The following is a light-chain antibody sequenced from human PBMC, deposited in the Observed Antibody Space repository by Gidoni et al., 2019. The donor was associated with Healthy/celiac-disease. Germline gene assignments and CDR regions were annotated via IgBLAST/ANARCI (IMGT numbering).Light chain of an antibody. Sequence: SSELTQTPSVSVSPGPTASITCSGDKLGDKYACWYQQKTGQSHVLVIYQDSKRPAWIPVPVSGSNSGNTATLTISGTQAMDDAYYYSQAWDSSPEVFGGGTKLTVL. CDR1: KLGDKY. J-gene: IGLJ2*01. CDR3: QAWDSSPEV. V-gene: IGLV3-1*01. CDR2: QDS.